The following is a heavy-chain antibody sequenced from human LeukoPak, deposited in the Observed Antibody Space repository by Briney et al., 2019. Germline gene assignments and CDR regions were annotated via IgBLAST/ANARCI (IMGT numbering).Heavy chain of an antibody. Sequence: PSETLSLTCTASGGSISSYYWSWIRQPAGKGLEWIGRIYTSGSTNYNPSLKSRVTMSVDTSKNQFSLKLSSVTAADTAVYYCARERVVAAAGYNWFDPWGQGTLVTVSS. V-gene: IGHV4-4*07. CDR1: GGSISSYY. CDR2: IYTSGST. J-gene: IGHJ5*02. D-gene: IGHD6-13*01. CDR3: ARERVVAAAGYNWFDP.